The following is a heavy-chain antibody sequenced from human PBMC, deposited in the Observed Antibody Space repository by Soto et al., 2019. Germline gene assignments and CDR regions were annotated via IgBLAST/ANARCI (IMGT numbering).Heavy chain of an antibody. D-gene: IGHD3-10*01. CDR1: GYSFTSYW. CDR3: ARTMAVWFAFMDV. Sequence: PGESLKISCKGSGYSFTSYWIGWVRQMPGKGLEWMGIIYPGDSDTRYSPSFQGQVTISADKSISTAYLQWSSLKASDTAMYYCARTMAVWFAFMDVWGQGTTVTVSS. J-gene: IGHJ6*02. CDR2: IYPGDSDT. V-gene: IGHV5-51*01.